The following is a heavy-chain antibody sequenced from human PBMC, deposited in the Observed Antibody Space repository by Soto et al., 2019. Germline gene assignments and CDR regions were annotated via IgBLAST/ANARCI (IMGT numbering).Heavy chain of an antibody. CDR1: GFTFSSYA. CDR3: AREGEDYYGDYVLDY. J-gene: IGHJ4*02. CDR2: ISYDGSNK. D-gene: IGHD4-17*01. Sequence: QVQLVESGGGVVQPGRSLRLSCAASGFTFSSYARHWVRQAPGKGLEWVAVISYDGSNKYYADSVKGRFTISRDNSKNTLYLQMNSLRAEDTAVYYCAREGEDYYGDYVLDYWGQGTLVTVSS. V-gene: IGHV3-30-3*01.